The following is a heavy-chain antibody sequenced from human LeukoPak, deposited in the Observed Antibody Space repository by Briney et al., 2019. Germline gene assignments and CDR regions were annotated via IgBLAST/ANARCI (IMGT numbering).Heavy chain of an antibody. V-gene: IGHV3-23*01. J-gene: IGHJ4*02. D-gene: IGHD4-23*01. CDR1: GFTFSSYA. CDR2: ISGRDGST. CDR3: ARDYGGSSPFDY. Sequence: GGSLRLSCAASGFTFSSYAMSWVRQAPGKGLEWVSSISGRDGSTYNADSVKGRFTISRDNAKNSLYLQMNSLRAEDTAVYYCARDYGGSSPFDYWGRGTLVTVSS.